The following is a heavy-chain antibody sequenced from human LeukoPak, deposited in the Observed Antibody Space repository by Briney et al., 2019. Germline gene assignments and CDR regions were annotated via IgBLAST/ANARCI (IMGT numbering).Heavy chain of an antibody. D-gene: IGHD3-10*01. CDR3: AGEPYYGSGSYSFDI. Sequence: SETLSLTCAVYGGSFSGYYWSWIRQPPGKGLEWIGYIYYSGSTNYNPSLKSRVTISVDTSKNQFSLKLSSVTAADTAVYYCAGEPYYGSGSYSFDIWGQGTMVTVSS. CDR1: GGSFSGYY. CDR2: IYYSGST. V-gene: IGHV4-59*01. J-gene: IGHJ3*02.